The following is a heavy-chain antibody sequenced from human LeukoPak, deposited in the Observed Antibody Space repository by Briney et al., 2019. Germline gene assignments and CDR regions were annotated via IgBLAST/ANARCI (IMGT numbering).Heavy chain of an antibody. CDR3: ARNYYGSGSYYNLDY. J-gene: IGHJ4*02. CDR1: GYTLTELS. D-gene: IGHD3-10*01. V-gene: IGHV1-24*01. CDR2: FDPEDGET. Sequence: ASVKVSCKVSGYTLTELSMHWVRQAPGKGLEWMGGFDPEDGETIYAQKFQGRVTITRDTSASTAYMELSSLRSEDTAVYYCARNYYGSGSYYNLDYWGQGTLVTVSS.